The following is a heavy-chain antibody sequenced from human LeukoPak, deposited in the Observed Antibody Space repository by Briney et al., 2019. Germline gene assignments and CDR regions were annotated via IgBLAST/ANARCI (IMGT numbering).Heavy chain of an antibody. V-gene: IGHV5-51*01. CDR3: ARTSGDNDGNALYFDY. CDR1: GYSFTSPW. CDR2: LYPGDSDT. D-gene: IGHD4-23*01. Sequence: GEPLKISCKGSGYSFTSPWIGWARQMHGKGLGWLGFLYPGDSDTRYSPSFEGQVTFSADKSISTAYPQWSSLKASDTAMYYCARTSGDNDGNALYFDYWGQGTLVTVSS. J-gene: IGHJ4*02.